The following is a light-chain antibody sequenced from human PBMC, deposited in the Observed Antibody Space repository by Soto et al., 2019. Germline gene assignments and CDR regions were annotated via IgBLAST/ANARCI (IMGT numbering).Light chain of an antibody. V-gene: IGLV2-23*01. J-gene: IGLJ1*01. CDR2: EGS. CDR1: SSDVGGYNL. CDR3: YSYAGRNLYV. Sequence: QSALTQPASVSGSPGQSITISCTGTSSDVGGYNLVSWYQQHPGKAPKLMIYEGSQRPSGVSNRFSGSKSGNTASLTISGLQAEDEADYYCYSYAGRNLYVFGTGTKAIVL.